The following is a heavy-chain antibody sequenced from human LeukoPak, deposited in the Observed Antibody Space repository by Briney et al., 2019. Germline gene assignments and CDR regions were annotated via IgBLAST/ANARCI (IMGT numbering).Heavy chain of an antibody. V-gene: IGHV3-11*06. CDR1: GFTCSDYY. J-gene: IGHJ4*02. CDR2: ISSSSNYI. Sequence: NPGGSLRLSCAASGFTCSDYYMSWIRQAPGKGLEWVSYISSSSNYIYYADSVKGRFSISRDNAKNSVYLQMNSLRAEDTAVYYCARVRARYGVVVAATSDYWGQGTLVTVSS. CDR3: ARVRARYGVVVAATSDY. D-gene: IGHD2-15*01.